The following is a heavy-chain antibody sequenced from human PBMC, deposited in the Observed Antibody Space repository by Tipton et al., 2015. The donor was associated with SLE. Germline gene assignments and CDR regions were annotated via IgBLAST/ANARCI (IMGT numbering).Heavy chain of an antibody. CDR3: AKDTLGYCTGGICFIFDY. CDR1: GFTFSSYG. V-gene: IGHV3-33*06. Sequence: SLRLSCDTSGFTFSSYGIQWVRQAPGRGLEWVAIIWYDGSRKYYADSVKGRFTISRDNSKNTLYLQMNSLRAEDTAVYYCAKDTLGYCTGGICFIFDYWGQGTLVTVSS. CDR2: IWYDGSRK. J-gene: IGHJ4*02. D-gene: IGHD2-8*02.